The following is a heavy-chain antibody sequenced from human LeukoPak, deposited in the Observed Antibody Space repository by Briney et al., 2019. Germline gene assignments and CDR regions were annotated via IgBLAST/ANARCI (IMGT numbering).Heavy chain of an antibody. CDR3: ARGERSLVAAQFDL. CDR1: GGSISSSTYY. V-gene: IGHV4-39*07. CDR2: INHSGST. Sequence: SETLSLTCTVSGGSISSSTYYWGWIRQPPGKGLEWIGEINHSGSTNYNPSLKSRVTISVDTSKNQFSLKLSSVTAADTAVYYCARGERSLVAAQFDLWGRGTLVTVSS. J-gene: IGHJ2*01. D-gene: IGHD2-15*01.